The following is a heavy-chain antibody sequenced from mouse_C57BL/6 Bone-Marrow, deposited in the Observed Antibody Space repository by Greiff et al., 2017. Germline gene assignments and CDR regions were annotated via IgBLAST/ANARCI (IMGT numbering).Heavy chain of an antibody. Sequence: EVQLLEPGGGLVQPGGSLKLSCAASGFTFSDYYMHWVRQTPEQRLEWVAYISTGGGCTYYPDTVKGRFTISRDKANNTLDLQMSRLKSEDTALYYCARLIYYGNYVWFAYWGQGTLVTVSA. V-gene: IGHV5-12*01. CDR3: ARLIYYGNYVWFAY. J-gene: IGHJ3*01. CDR1: GFTFSDYY. D-gene: IGHD2-1*01. CDR2: ISTGGGCT.